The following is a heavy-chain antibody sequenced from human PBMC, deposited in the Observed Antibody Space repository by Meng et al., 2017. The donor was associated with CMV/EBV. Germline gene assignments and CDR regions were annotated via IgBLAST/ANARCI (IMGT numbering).Heavy chain of an antibody. CDR1: GGTFSSYA. CDR2: IIPIFGTA. V-gene: IGHV1-69*05. J-gene: IGHJ5*02. Sequence: SVKVSCKASGGTFSSYAISWVRQAPGQGLEWMGGIIPIFGTANYAQKFQGRVTITTDESTSTAYMELNSLRSEDTAVYYCARDRYQLLVSVGRFNWFDPWGQGTLVTVSS. CDR3: ARDRYQLLVSVGRFNWFDP. D-gene: IGHD2-2*01.